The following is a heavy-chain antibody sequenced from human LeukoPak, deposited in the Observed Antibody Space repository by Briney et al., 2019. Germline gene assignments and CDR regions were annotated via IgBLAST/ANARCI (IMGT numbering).Heavy chain of an antibody. J-gene: IGHJ4*02. V-gene: IGHV4-34*01. Sequence: PSETLSLTCAVYGGSFSGYYWSWIRQPPGKGLEWIGEINHSGSTNYNPSLKSRVTISVDTSKNQFSLKLSSVTAADTAVYYCARGSLFFWSGYFSYWGQGTLVTVSP. CDR1: GGSFSGYY. CDR2: INHSGST. CDR3: ARGSLFFWSGYFSY. D-gene: IGHD3-3*01.